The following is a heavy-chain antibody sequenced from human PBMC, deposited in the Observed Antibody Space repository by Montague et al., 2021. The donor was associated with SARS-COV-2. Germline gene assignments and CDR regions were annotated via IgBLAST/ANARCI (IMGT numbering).Heavy chain of an antibody. V-gene: IGHV4-34*01. Sequence: SETLSLTCGVYGGSFGDDHWSWIRQPPGKGLEWIGDIKQSGSTNYNPSLKSRVTISVDTSRNQFSLKLTSVTAADTAVYFCARGHLSVSMIVVVFTPASYYFDYWGQGALVTASS. CDR2: IKQSGST. CDR1: GGSFGDDH. J-gene: IGHJ4*02. CDR3: ARGHLSVSMIVVVFTPASYYFDY. D-gene: IGHD3-22*01.